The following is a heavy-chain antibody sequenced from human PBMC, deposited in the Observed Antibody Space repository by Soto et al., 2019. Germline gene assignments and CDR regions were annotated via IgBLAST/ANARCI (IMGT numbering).Heavy chain of an antibody. D-gene: IGHD2-8*02. CDR3: ANNEDGTGYYYGMDV. Sequence: SVKVSCKASGGTFSSYAISWVRQAPGQGLEWMGWISPIFGTANYAQKFQGRVTITADKSTSTAYMELSSLRSEDTAVYYCANNEDGTGYYYGMDVWGQGTTVTVSS. CDR1: GGTFSSYA. V-gene: IGHV1-69*06. J-gene: IGHJ6*02. CDR2: ISPIFGTA.